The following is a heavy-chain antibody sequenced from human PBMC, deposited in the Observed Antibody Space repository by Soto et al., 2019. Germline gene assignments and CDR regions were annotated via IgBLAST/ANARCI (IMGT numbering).Heavy chain of an antibody. V-gene: IGHV1-69*11. CDR1: GRTFSSYS. Sequence: SVNVSCRSSGRTFSSYSLGCVRQVPGQGLECMGRIIPFIGTANYAQKFQGRVTITADESTSTAYMELTSLRSEDTAVYYCARVVMTTVPASYYYGMDVWGQGTTVTVSS. J-gene: IGHJ6*02. D-gene: IGHD4-4*01. CDR3: ARVVMTTVPASYYYGMDV. CDR2: IIPFIGTA.